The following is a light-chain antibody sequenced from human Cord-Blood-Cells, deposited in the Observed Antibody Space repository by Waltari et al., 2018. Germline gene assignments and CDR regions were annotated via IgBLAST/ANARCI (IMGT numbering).Light chain of an antibody. J-gene: IGLJ1*01. V-gene: IGLV2-14*01. CDR3: SSYTSSSTRV. CDR2: EDS. Sequence: QSALTQPASVSGSPGQSITISCTGTSSDVGGYNYVSWYQQHPGKAPKLMIYEDSNLPSGVSNRFSGSKSGNTASLTISGLQAEDEADYYCSSYTSSSTRVFGTGTKVTVL. CDR1: SSDVGGYNY.